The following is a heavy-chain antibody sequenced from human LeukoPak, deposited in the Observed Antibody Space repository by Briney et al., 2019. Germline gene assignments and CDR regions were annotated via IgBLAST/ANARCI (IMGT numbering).Heavy chain of an antibody. CDR2: IYYSGST. V-gene: IGHV4-31*03. D-gene: IGHD3-22*01. Sequence: SRTLSLTCTVSGGSISSGGYYWSWIRQHPGKGLEWIGYIYYSGSTYYNPSLKSRVTISVDTSKNQFSLKLSSVTAADTAVYYCANYYDSSGVFDYWGQGTLVTVSS. CDR3: ANYYDSSGVFDY. CDR1: GGSISSGGYY. J-gene: IGHJ4*02.